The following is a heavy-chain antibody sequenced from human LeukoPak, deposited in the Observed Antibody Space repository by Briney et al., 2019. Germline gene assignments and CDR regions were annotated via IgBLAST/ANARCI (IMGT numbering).Heavy chain of an antibody. V-gene: IGHV3-23*01. CDR1: EFTFSSYA. J-gene: IGHJ4*02. D-gene: IGHD3-10*01. CDR2: ISGGGGIT. CDR3: AKAIGATYYYASGSYYFDY. Sequence: GGSLRLSCAASEFTFSSYAMNWVRQAPGKGLEWASAISGGGGITYYADSVKGRFTISRDNSKNTLFLQMNSLRAEDTAVYYCAKAIGATYYYASGSYYFDYWGQGTLVTVSS.